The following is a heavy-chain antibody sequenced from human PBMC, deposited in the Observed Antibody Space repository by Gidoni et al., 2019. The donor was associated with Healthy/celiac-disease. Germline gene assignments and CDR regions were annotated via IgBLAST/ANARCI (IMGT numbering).Heavy chain of an antibody. CDR2: IYTSGST. D-gene: IGHD1-26*01. V-gene: IGHV4-61*02. J-gene: IGHJ4*02. Sequence: QVQLQESAPGLVKPSQTLSPTCTVSGGSISSGSYYWSWIRQPAGKGLEWIGRIYTSGSTNYNPSLKSRVTISVDTAKNQFSLKLSSVTAADTAVNYCARDRGATGGFDYWGQGTLVTVSS. CDR3: ARDRGATGGFDY. CDR1: GGSISSGSYY.